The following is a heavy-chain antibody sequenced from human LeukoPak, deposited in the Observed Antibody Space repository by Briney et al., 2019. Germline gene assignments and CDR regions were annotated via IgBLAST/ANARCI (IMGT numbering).Heavy chain of an antibody. CDR2: IYTSGST. Sequence: SETLSLTCTVSGGSISSYYWSWIRQPPGKGLEWIGYIYTSGSTNYNPSLKSRVTISVDTSKNQFSLKLSSVAAADTAVYYCARHWGSSSHFDYWGQGTLVTVSS. CDR3: ARHWGSSSHFDY. J-gene: IGHJ4*02. CDR1: GGSISSYY. V-gene: IGHV4-4*09. D-gene: IGHD6-13*01.